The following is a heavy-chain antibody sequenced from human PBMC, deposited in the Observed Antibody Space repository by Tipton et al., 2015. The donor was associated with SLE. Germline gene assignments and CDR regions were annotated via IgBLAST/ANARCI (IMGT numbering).Heavy chain of an antibody. V-gene: IGHV4-4*07. CDR1: GGSIRGYY. CDR3: ALVAAIGRIDY. Sequence: GLVKPSETLSLTCSVSGGSIRGYYWSWIRQPAGKELQWIGRIDTSGYTNYNPSLRSRVTMSVDTSKNQFSLKLTSVTAADTAVYYCALVAAIGRIDYWGQGTLVTVSS. D-gene: IGHD1-26*01. CDR2: IDTSGYT. J-gene: IGHJ4*02.